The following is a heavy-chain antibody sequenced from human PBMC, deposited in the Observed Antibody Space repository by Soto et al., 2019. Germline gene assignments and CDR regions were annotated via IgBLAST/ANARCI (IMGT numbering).Heavy chain of an antibody. Sequence: ASVKVSCKASGYTFTSYGISWVRQAPGQGLEWMGWISAYNGNTNYAQKLQGRVTMTTDTSTSTAYMELRSLRSDDTAVYYCARVAPPPDSSGYAAYYWGQGTLVTVSS. CDR3: ARVAPPPDSSGYAAYY. CDR2: ISAYNGNT. J-gene: IGHJ4*02. V-gene: IGHV1-18*01. D-gene: IGHD3-22*01. CDR1: GYTFTSYG.